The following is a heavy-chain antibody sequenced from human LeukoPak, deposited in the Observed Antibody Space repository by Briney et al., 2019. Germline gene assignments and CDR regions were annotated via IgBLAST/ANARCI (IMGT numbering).Heavy chain of an antibody. V-gene: IGHV3-21*01. CDR1: EFTFSSHS. CDR2: ISRSGGSI. CDR3: ARGLKVSAALDVFDI. Sequence: TGGSPRLSCAASEFTFSSHSMNWVRQAPGKGLEWVSSISRSGGSIYYADSLKGRFTISRDNAKNSLYLQMNSLRAEDTAVYFCARGLKVSAALDVFDIWGQGTMVTVSS. J-gene: IGHJ3*02. D-gene: IGHD2-2*01.